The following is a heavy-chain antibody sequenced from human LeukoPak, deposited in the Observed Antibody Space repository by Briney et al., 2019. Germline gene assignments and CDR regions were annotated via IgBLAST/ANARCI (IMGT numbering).Heavy chain of an antibody. V-gene: IGHV4-61*01. CDR3: ARETPPWGLHYYYDMDV. Sequence: SETLSLTCTVSGGSVSSGSYYWSWIRQPPGKGLEWIGYIYYSGSTNYNPSLKSRVTISVDTSKNQFSLKLSSVTAADTAVYYCARETPPWGLHYYYDMDVWGKGTTVTVSS. CDR1: GGSVSSGSYY. D-gene: IGHD3-16*01. J-gene: IGHJ6*04. CDR2: IYYSGST.